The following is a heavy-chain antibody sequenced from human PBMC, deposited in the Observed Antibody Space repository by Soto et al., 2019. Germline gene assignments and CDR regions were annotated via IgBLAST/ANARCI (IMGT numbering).Heavy chain of an antibody. CDR3: ARGNSVLFYYFGMDV. CDR1: GFTFSNYS. CDR2: ISYDGSSA. V-gene: IGHV3-30*04. J-gene: IGHJ6*02. Sequence: GGSLRLSCVASGFTFSNYSMHWVRQAPGKGLEWVAVISYDGSSALYADSVKGRFTISRDNSRNTLYVQMNSLRAEDTALYYCARGNSVLFYYFGMDVWGQGTTVTVSS.